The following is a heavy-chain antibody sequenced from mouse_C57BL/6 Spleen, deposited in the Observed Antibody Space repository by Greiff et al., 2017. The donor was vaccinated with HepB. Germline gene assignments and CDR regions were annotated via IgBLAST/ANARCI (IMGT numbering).Heavy chain of an antibody. CDR2: IDPETGGT. Sequence: QVQLQQSGAELVRPGASVTLSCKASGYTFTDYEMHWVKQTPVHGLEWIGAIDPETGGTAYNQKFKGKAILTADKSSSTAYMELRSLTSEDSAVYYCTRDDYDPYWYFDVWGTGTTVTVSS. J-gene: IGHJ1*03. D-gene: IGHD2-4*01. CDR3: TRDDYDPYWYFDV. V-gene: IGHV1-15*01. CDR1: GYTFTDYE.